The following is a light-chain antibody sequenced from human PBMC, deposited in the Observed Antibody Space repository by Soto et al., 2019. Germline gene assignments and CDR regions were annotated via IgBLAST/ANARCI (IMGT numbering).Light chain of an antibody. J-gene: IGKJ1*01. CDR2: DAS. CDR3: QQYNSYWT. CDR1: QSISSW. V-gene: IGKV1-5*01. Sequence: IQMTQSPSTLSATVGDRVTITCRASQSISSWLAWYQQKPGKAPKLLIYDASSLESGVPSRFSSSGSGTEFTLTISSLQPDDFATYYCQQYNSYWTFGQGSKVDI.